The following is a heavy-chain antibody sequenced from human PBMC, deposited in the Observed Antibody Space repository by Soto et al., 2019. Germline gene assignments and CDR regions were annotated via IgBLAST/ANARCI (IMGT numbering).Heavy chain of an antibody. V-gene: IGHV4-61*01. J-gene: IGHJ4*02. CDR2: IPNSGIS. D-gene: IGHD1-26*01. CDR1: GDSVTSVNYF. Sequence: SETLSLTCAVSGDSVTSVNYFWTWIRQPPGGGLEWIGYIPNSGISKYNPSLKSRVAMSQDTSKNQFSLNLHSVTAADTAVYFCARGELNSYYAYHFDYWGPGALLTVS. CDR3: ARGELNSYYAYHFDY.